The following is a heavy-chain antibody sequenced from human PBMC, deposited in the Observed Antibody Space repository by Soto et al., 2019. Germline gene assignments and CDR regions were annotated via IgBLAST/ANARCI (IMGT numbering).Heavy chain of an antibody. CDR1: GGTFSSYA. V-gene: IGHV1-69*13. CDR3: ARAVVVPAAKGASGWFDP. D-gene: IGHD2-2*01. Sequence: SVKVSCKASGGTFSSYAISWVRQAPGQGLEWMGGIIPIFGTANYAQKFQGRVTITADESTSTAYMELSSLRSEDTAVYYCARAVVVPAAKGASGWFDPWGQGALVTVSS. J-gene: IGHJ5*02. CDR2: IIPIFGTA.